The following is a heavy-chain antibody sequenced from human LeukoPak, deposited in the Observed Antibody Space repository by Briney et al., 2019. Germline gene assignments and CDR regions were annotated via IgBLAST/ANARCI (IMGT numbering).Heavy chain of an antibody. Sequence: ASVKVSCKASGYTFTGYYMHWVRQAPGQGLEWMGWINPNSGGTNYAQKFQGRVTMTRDTSISTAYMELSRLRSDDTAVYYCASHYYDSSGPHDYWGQGTLVTVSS. CDR3: ASHYYDSSGPHDY. J-gene: IGHJ4*02. CDR1: GYTFTGYY. V-gene: IGHV1-2*02. D-gene: IGHD3-22*01. CDR2: INPNSGGT.